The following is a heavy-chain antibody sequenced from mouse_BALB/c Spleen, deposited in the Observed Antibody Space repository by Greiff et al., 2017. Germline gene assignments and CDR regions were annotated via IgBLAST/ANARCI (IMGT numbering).Heavy chain of an antibody. CDR1: GFTFSDYY. CDR3: ARRGRYESFAY. D-gene: IGHD2-14*01. J-gene: IGHJ3*01. CDR2: ISDGGSYT. Sequence: EVQGVESGGGLVKPGGSLKLSCAASGFTFSDYYMYWVRQTPEKRLEWVATISDGGSYTYYPDSVKGRFTISRDNAKNNLYLQMSSLKSEDTAMYYCARRGRYESFAYWGQGTLVTVSA. V-gene: IGHV5-4*02.